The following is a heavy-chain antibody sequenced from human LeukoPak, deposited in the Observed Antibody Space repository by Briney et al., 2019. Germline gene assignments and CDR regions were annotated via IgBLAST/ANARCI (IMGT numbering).Heavy chain of an antibody. D-gene: IGHD5-18*01. Sequence: SETLSLTCTVSGYSISSGYYWGWIRQPPGKGLEWIGSIYHSGSTYYNPSLKSRVTISVDTSKNRFSLKLSSVTAADTAVYYCARHVGDGYSYALDYWGQGTLVTVSS. CDR2: IYHSGST. CDR1: GYSISSGYY. CDR3: ARHVGDGYSYALDY. V-gene: IGHV4-38-2*02. J-gene: IGHJ4*02.